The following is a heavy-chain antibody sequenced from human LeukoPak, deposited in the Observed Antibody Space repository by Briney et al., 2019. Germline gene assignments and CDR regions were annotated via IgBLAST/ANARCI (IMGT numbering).Heavy chain of an antibody. CDR3: ARGLGAYSSSWHYRYYYYGMDV. Sequence: PSETLSLTCTVSGDSISSSYYYWSWIRQPPGKGLEWIGEINHSGSTNYNPSLKSRVTISVDTSKNQFSLKLSSVTAADTAVYYCARGLGAYSSSWHYRYYYYGMDVWGQGTTVTVSS. CDR1: GDSISSSYYY. CDR2: INHSGST. J-gene: IGHJ6*02. D-gene: IGHD6-13*01. V-gene: IGHV4-39*07.